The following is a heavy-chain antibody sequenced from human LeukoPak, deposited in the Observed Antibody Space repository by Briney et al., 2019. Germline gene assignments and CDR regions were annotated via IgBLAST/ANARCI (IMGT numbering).Heavy chain of an antibody. J-gene: IGHJ6*03. CDR1: GFTFSNAW. V-gene: IGHV3-15*01. D-gene: IGHD2-15*01. Sequence: PGGSLRLSCAASGFTFSNAWMSWVRQAPGKGLEWVGRIKSKTDGGTTDYAAPVKGRFTISRDGSKNTLYLQMNSLKTEDTAVYYCTTDLRCSGGSCYSAPYYYYYYMDVWGKGTTVTVSS. CDR3: TTDLRCSGGSCYSAPYYYYYYMDV. CDR2: IKSKTDGGTT.